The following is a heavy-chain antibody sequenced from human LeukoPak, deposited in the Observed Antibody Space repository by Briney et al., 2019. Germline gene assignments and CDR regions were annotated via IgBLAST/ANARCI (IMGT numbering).Heavy chain of an antibody. J-gene: IGHJ4*02. CDR1: GYTFTSYG. V-gene: IGHV1-69*04. D-gene: IGHD2-21*02. CDR3: ARDRQGQAGLLVTAPLDY. CDR2: IIPILGIA. Sequence: GASVKVSCKASGYTFTSYGISWVRQAPGQGLEWMGRIIPILGIANYAQKFQGRVTITADKSTSTAYMELSSLRSEDTAVYYCARDRQGQAGLLVTAPLDYWGQGTLVTVSS.